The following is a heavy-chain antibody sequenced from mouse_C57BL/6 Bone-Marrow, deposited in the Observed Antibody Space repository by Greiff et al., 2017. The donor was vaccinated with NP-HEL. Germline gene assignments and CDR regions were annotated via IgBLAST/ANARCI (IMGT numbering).Heavy chain of an antibody. CDR2: ISSGGSYT. D-gene: IGHD1-1*01. CDR1: GFTFSSYG. J-gene: IGHJ2*01. CDR3: ASYYYGGYFDY. V-gene: IGHV5-6*01. Sequence: EVQLVESGGDLVKPGGSLKLSCAASGFTFSSYGMSWVRQTPDKRLEWVATISSGGSYTYYPDSVKGRFTISRDNAKNTLYLQMSSLKSEDTAMYYCASYYYGGYFDYWGQGTTLTVSS.